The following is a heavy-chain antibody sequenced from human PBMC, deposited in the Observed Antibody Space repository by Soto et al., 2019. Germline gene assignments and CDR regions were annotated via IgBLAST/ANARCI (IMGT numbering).Heavy chain of an antibody. CDR1: GFTFSSYA. CDR3: AKDHPVGATAPLGPLDY. D-gene: IGHD1-26*01. Sequence: LRLSCAASGFTFSSYAMSWVRQAPGKGLEWVSAISCSGGSKYYADSVKGRFTISRDNSKNTLYLQMNSLRAEDTAVYYCAKDHPVGATAPLGPLDYWGQGTLVTVSS. CDR2: ISCSGGSK. J-gene: IGHJ4*02. V-gene: IGHV3-23*01.